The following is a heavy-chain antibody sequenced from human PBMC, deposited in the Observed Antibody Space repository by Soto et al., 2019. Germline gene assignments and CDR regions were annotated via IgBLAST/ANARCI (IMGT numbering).Heavy chain of an antibody. D-gene: IGHD5-18*01. J-gene: IGHJ6*02. Sequence: QAQLVQSGTEVKKPGASVKVSCKASGYPFTGPYIYWVRQAPGQGLEWMGWINPSSGGTEFAEKFQGRVTGTGDTFIRTVFLKLNSLTSDDRGVYFGGRDFRTYSHGGDVGGQGPAVPVSS. V-gene: IGHV1-2*02. CDR2: INPSSGGT. CDR1: GYPFTGPY. CDR3: GRDFRTYSHGGDV.